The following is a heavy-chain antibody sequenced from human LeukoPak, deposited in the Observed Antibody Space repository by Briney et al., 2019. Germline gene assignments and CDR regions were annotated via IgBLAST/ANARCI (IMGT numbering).Heavy chain of an antibody. CDR2: ITVSGDGT. CDR1: GFTFDDYG. J-gene: IGHJ4*02. V-gene: IGHV3-23*01. D-gene: IGHD3-10*02. Sequence: GGSLRLSCAASGFTFDDYGMSWVRQAPGKWLEWVSTITVSGDGTFYADSVKGRFTFSRDNSKNTLYLQMSSLRAEDTATYYCAKGDQPLMYGGAFDFWGQGTLVTVSS. CDR3: AKGDQPLMYGGAFDF.